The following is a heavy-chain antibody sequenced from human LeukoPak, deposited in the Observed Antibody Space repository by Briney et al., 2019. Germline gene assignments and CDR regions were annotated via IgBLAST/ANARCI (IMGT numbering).Heavy chain of an antibody. V-gene: IGHV1-8*01. CDR2: MNPNSGNT. J-gene: IGHJ6*03. CDR1: RYTFTSYD. CDR3: ARARFGELLQGSYYYYYYMDV. Sequence: ASVKVSCKASRYTFTSYDINWVRQATGQGLEWLGWMNPNSGNTGYAQKFQGRVTMTRNTSISTAYMELSSLRSEDTAVYYCARARFGELLQGSYYYYYYMDVWGKGTTVTVSS. D-gene: IGHD3-10*01.